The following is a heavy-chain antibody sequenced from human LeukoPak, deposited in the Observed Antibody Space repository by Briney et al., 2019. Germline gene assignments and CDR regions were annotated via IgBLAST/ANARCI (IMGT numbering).Heavy chain of an antibody. CDR3: ASLRNGGVAGGFDY. D-gene: IGHD2-8*02. CDR2: ISSSSSYI. V-gene: IGHV3-21*01. Sequence: GGSLRLSCAASGFTFSSYWMSWVRQAPGKGLEWVSSISSSSSYIYYADSVKGRFTISRDNAKNSLYLQMNSLRAEDTAVYYCASLRNGGVAGGFDYWGQGTLVTVSS. J-gene: IGHJ4*02. CDR1: GFTFSSYW.